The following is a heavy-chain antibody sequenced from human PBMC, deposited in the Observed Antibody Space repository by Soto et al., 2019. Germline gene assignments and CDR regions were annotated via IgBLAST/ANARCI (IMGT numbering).Heavy chain of an antibody. V-gene: IGHV3-7*01. CDR1: GLTFSSYW. Sequence: EVQLVESGRGLVQPGGSLRLSCAASGLTFSSYWMSWVRQAPGQGLEWVANIKPDGSEKYYVDSVKGRFTISRDNAKNSLYLQMNSLRAEDTAVYYCAPHTSAAAYWGQGTLVTVSS. J-gene: IGHJ4*02. CDR3: APHTSAAAY. D-gene: IGHD6-13*01. CDR2: IKPDGSEK.